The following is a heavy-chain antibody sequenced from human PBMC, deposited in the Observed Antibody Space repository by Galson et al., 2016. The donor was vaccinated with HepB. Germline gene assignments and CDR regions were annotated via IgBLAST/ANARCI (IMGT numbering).Heavy chain of an antibody. CDR3: ARHSGYSSSWYFFEALDY. CDR1: GGSISSSSYY. J-gene: IGHJ4*02. Sequence: LSLTCTVSGGSISSSSYYWGWIRQPPGKGLEWIGSIYSSGSTHYNPSLKSRVTISVDTSKNQFSLKLSSVTAADTAVYYCARHSGYSSSWYFFEALDYWGQGTLVTVSS. D-gene: IGHD6-13*01. V-gene: IGHV4-39*01. CDR2: IYSSGST.